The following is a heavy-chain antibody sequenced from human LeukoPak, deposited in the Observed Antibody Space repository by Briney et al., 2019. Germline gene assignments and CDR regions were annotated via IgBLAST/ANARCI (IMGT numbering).Heavy chain of an antibody. CDR1: GFTFSSYS. D-gene: IGHD1-26*01. CDR3: ARVKGHSRGSYSFDY. V-gene: IGHV3-48*02. J-gene: IGHJ4*02. CDR2: ISSSSSTI. Sequence: GRSLRLSCAASGFTFSSYSMNWVRQAPGKGLEWVSYISSSSSTIYYADSVKGRFNISRDNAKNSLYLQMNSLRDEDTAVYYCARVKGHSRGSYSFDYWGQGTLVTVSS.